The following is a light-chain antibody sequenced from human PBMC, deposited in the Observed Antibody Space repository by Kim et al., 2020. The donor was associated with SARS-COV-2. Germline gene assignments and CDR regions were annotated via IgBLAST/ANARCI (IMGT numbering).Light chain of an antibody. V-gene: IGKV1-39*01. Sequence: DIQMTQSPSSLSASVGERVTITCRASQSIRSHLSWYQQKAGKAPKLLIHAASSLQSGVPSRFSGTESGTDFTLTISSLQPEDFATYYCLQSYSIPYAFGQGTKLEIK. CDR3: LQSYSIPYA. J-gene: IGKJ2*01. CDR2: AAS. CDR1: QSIRSH.